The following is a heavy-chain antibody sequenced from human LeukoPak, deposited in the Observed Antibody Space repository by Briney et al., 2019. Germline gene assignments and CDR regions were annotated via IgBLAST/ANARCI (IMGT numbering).Heavy chain of an antibody. J-gene: IGHJ4*02. CDR1: GGTFSSYA. Sequence: SVKVSCKASGGTFSSYAISWVRQTPGQGLEWMGRIIPILGIANYAQKFQGRVTITADKSTSTAYMELSSLRSEDTAVYYCARQDPWFGEFYVYWGQGTLVTVSS. CDR3: ARQDPWFGEFYVY. D-gene: IGHD3-10*01. CDR2: IIPILGIA. V-gene: IGHV1-69*04.